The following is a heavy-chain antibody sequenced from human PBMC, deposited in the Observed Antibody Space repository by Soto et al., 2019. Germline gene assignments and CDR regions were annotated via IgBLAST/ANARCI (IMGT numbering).Heavy chain of an antibody. D-gene: IGHD6-13*01. V-gene: IGHV5-51*01. CDR2: IYPGDSGT. Sequence: PGESLKISCKGSGYSFTSYWIGWVRQMPGKGLEWMGIIYPGDSGTRYSPSFQGQVTISADKSIGTAYLQWSSLKASDTAMYYCARTSAAGKYYYGMDVWGQGTTVTVSS. CDR3: ARTSAAGKYYYGMDV. CDR1: GYSFTSYW. J-gene: IGHJ6*02.